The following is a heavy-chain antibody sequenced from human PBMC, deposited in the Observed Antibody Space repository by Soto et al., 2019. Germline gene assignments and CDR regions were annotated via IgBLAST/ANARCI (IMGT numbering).Heavy chain of an antibody. J-gene: IGHJ6*03. V-gene: IGHV3-9*01. CDR3: AKAGAGYYSGDYDYYYYMDV. D-gene: IGHD2-15*01. Sequence: EVQLVESGGGLVQPGRSLRLSCAASGFIFDDYAMHWVRQAPGKGLEWVSGINWNSGSRGYADSVKGRFTISRDNAKNSLYLQMSSLRAEDTALYYCAKAGAGYYSGDYDYYYYMDVWGKGTTVTVSS. CDR2: INWNSGSR. CDR1: GFIFDDYA.